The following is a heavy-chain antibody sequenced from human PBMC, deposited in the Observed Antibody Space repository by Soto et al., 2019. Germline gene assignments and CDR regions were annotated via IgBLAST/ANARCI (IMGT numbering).Heavy chain of an antibody. Sequence: ASVKVSCKASGYTFTSYYMHWVRQAPGQGLEWMGIINPSGGSTSYAQKFQGRVTMTRDTSTSTVYMELSSLRSEDTAVYYCARSYYDSSGYYQDAFDIWGQGTMVTVSS. D-gene: IGHD3-22*01. J-gene: IGHJ3*02. V-gene: IGHV1-46*01. CDR1: GYTFTSYY. CDR2: INPSGGST. CDR3: ARSYYDSSGYYQDAFDI.